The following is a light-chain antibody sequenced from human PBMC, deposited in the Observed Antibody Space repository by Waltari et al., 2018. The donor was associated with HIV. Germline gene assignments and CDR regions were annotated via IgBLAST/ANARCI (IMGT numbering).Light chain of an antibody. CDR1: NIGRKS. CDR2: DVS. Sequence: SYVLTQPPSVSVAPGQTARITCGGDNIGRKSAHWYQQKAGQAPVLVVHDVSDRRSGIPERFSGSNSGNTATLTISRVEAGDEADYYCQVWDNSSDHCVFGGGTKLTVL. CDR3: QVWDNSSDHCV. J-gene: IGLJ2*01. V-gene: IGLV3-21*02.